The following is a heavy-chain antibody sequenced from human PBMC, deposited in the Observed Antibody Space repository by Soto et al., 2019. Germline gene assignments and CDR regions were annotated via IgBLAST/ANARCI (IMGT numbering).Heavy chain of an antibody. D-gene: IGHD3-22*01. Sequence: SETLSFTCTVSGGSISSGGYYWSWIRQHPGKGLEWIGYIYYSGSTYYNPSLKSRVTISVDTSKNQFSLKLSSVTAADTAVYYCARGGMGHYYHSSCSPADYWGQGTLVTVSS. CDR1: GGSISSGGYY. J-gene: IGHJ4*02. CDR3: ARGGMGHYYHSSCSPADY. V-gene: IGHV4-31*03. CDR2: IYYSGST.